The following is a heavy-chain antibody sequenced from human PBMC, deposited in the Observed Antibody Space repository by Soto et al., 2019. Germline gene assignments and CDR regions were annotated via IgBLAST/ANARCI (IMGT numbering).Heavy chain of an antibody. CDR3: AGYCSSTSCYSHYYGMDV. J-gene: IGHJ6*02. CDR2: IYYSGST. V-gene: IGHV4-39*01. D-gene: IGHD2-2*01. CDR1: GGSISSSSYY. Sequence: SETLSLTCTVSGGSISSSSYYWGWIRQPPGKGLEWIGSIYYSGSTYYNPSLKSRVTISVDTSKNQFSLKLSSVTAADTAVYYCAGYCSSTSCYSHYYGMDVWGQGTTVTVSS.